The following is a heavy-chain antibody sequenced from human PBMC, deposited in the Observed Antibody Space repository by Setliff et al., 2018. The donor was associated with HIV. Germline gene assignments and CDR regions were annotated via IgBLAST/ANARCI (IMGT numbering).Heavy chain of an antibody. CDR3: ARAEGYYDSSGYHAPNWFDP. D-gene: IGHD3-22*01. CDR2: IYYSGST. CDR1: GGSISSGGYF. V-gene: IGHV4-31*03. J-gene: IGHJ5*02. Sequence: SETLSLTCTVSGGSISSGGYFWSWIRQLPGKGLEWIGYIYYSGSTFYNPSLKSRVTISVDTAKNQFSLKLSSVTAADTAVYYCARAEGYYDSSGYHAPNWFDPWGQGTLVTVSS.